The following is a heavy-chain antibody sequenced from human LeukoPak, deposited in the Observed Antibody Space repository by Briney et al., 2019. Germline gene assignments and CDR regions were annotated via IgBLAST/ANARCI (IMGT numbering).Heavy chain of an antibody. D-gene: IGHD6-13*01. V-gene: IGHV6-1*01. CDR2: TYYRSKWYN. CDR1: GDSVSSNSAA. Sequence: SQTLSLTCAISGDSVSSNSAAWNWIRQSPSRGLEWLGRTYYRSKWYNDYAVSVKSRITINPDTSKNQFSLQLKSVTPEDTAVYYCARVGKRMAAAGDYYFYMDVWGKGTTVTISS. J-gene: IGHJ6*03. CDR3: ARVGKRMAAAGDYYFYMDV.